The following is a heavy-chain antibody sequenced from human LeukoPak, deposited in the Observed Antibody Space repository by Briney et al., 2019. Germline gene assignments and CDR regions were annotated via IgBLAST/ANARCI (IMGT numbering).Heavy chain of an antibody. CDR3: ARGFTMPPGVYYYYGMDV. Sequence: GGSLRLSCAASGFTFSSYAMSWVRQAPGKGPEWVSGICGSCGSTYYADSVKGRFTISRDNSKNTLYLQMNSLRAEDTAVYYCARGFTMPPGVYYYYGMDVWGQGTTVTVSS. J-gene: IGHJ6*02. V-gene: IGHV3-23*01. CDR2: ICGSCGST. D-gene: IGHD3-10*01. CDR1: GFTFSSYA.